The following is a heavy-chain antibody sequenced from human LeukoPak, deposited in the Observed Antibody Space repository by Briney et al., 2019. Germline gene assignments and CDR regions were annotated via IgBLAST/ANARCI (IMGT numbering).Heavy chain of an antibody. V-gene: IGHV3-66*02. Sequence: GGSLRLSCAASGFTVSSNYMSWVRQAPGKGLEWVSVIYSGGSTYYADSVKGQFTISRDNSKNTLYLQMNSLRAEDTAVYYCARAEYYYDSSGYSDYWGQGTLVTVSS. CDR2: IYSGGST. CDR1: GFTVSSNY. CDR3: ARAEYYYDSSGYSDY. J-gene: IGHJ4*02. D-gene: IGHD3-22*01.